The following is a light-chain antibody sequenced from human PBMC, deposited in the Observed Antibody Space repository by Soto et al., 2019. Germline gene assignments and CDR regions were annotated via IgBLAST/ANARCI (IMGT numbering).Light chain of an antibody. CDR3: TVWDDSLRGLL. CDR1: SSNIGSNY. CDR2: RNN. V-gene: IGLV1-47*01. J-gene: IGLJ2*01. Sequence: QSVLTQPPSASGTPGQRVTISCSGSSSNIGSNYVYWYQQLPGTAPQLLIYRNNQRPSGVPDRFSGSKSGTSASLAISALRAEDEADYYCTVWDDSLRGLLFGGGTKVTVL.